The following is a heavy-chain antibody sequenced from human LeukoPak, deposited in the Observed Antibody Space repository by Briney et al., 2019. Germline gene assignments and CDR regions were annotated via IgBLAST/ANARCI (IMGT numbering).Heavy chain of an antibody. J-gene: IGHJ6*02. CDR3: ARGDIVVVVAVTFWGMDV. CDR2: ISYDGSNK. V-gene: IGHV3-30*03. Sequence: GGSLRLSCAASGFTFSSYGMHWVRQAPGKGLEWVAVISYDGSNKYYADSVKGRFTISRDNSKNTLYLQMNSLRAEDTAVYYCARGDIVVVVAVTFWGMDVWGQGTTVTVSS. D-gene: IGHD2-15*01. CDR1: GFTFSSYG.